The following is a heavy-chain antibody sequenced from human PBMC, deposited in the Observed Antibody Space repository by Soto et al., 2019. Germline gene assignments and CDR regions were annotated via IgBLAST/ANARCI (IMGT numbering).Heavy chain of an antibody. CDR2: IYYSGST. CDR3: ARVHFGVVIIDY. J-gene: IGHJ4*02. V-gene: IGHV4-59*01. CDR1: GGSISSYY. D-gene: IGHD3-3*01. Sequence: SETLSLTCTVSGGSISSYYWSWIRQPPGKGLEWIGYIYYSGSTNYNPSLKSRVTISVDTSKNQFSLKLSSVTAADTAVYYCARVHFGVVIIDYWGQGTLVTVSS.